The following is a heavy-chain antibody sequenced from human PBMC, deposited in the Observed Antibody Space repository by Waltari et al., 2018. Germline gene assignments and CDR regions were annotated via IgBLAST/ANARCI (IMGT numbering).Heavy chain of an antibody. CDR3: ASGLRGAGACSDY. CDR2: ISSSGSAI. V-gene: IGHV3-48*03. J-gene: IGHJ4*02. CDR1: GVSFNDYE. D-gene: IGHD2-21*02. Sequence: EGQLGESGGDLVQPGGALRLACEASGVSFNDYERKGSRQDPGKGLEGLSYISSSGSAILYPSSVKRLFIISSDTANHSLYLQMNILRTDTTAFYYAASGLRGAGACSDYWGQGTLVTVSS.